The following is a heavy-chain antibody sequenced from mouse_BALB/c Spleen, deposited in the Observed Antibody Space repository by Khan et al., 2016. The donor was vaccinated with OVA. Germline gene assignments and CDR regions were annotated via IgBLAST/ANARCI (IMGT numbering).Heavy chain of an antibody. V-gene: IGHV1-9*01. CDR2: IFPGSVST. J-gene: IGHJ3*01. CDR1: GYTFSSYW. CDR3: ARGGYGGFAY. Sequence: QVQLQQSGGDLMKPGASVKISCKATGYTFSSYWIEWVKQRPGHGLEWIGQIFPGSVSTTYNEKFKGKATFTSDTSSTTAYMQLSSLTSEDSAVYYCARGGYGGFAYWGQGTLVTVAA. D-gene: IGHD2-14*01.